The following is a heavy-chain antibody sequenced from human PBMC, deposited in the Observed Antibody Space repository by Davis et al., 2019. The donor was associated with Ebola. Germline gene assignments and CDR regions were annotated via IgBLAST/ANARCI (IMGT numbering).Heavy chain of an antibody. CDR3: ARDVHTRAAAGTNY. CDR1: GYTFTSYA. J-gene: IGHJ4*02. V-gene: IGHV1-18*01. CDR2: ISAYNGYT. Sequence: AASVKVSCKASGYTFTSYAITWVRQAPGQGLEWMAWISAYNGYTNYAQKFHDRVTMTTDTSTSTAYMELRSLRSDDTAVYYCARDVHTRAAAGTNYWGQGTLVTVSS. D-gene: IGHD6-13*01.